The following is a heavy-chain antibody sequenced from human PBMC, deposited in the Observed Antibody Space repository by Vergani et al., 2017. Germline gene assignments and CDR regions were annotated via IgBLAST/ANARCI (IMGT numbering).Heavy chain of an antibody. CDR2: IYSGGST. J-gene: IGHJ4*02. CDR3: AKVGLYDSSGYYAPHFDY. V-gene: IGHV3-53*04. D-gene: IGHD3-22*01. CDR1: GFTVSSNY. Sequence: EVQLVESGGGLVQPGGSLRLSCAASGFTVSSNYMSWVRQAPGKGLEWVSVIYSGGSTYYADSVKGRFTISRHNSKNTLYLQMNSLRAEDTAVYYCAKVGLYDSSGYYAPHFDYWGQGTLVTVSS.